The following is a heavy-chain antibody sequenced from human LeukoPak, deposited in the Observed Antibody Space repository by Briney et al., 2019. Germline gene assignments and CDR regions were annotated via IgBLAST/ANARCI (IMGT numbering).Heavy chain of an antibody. V-gene: IGHV1-46*01. CDR1: GGTFSSYA. Sequence: VASVKVSCKASGGTFSSYAISWVRQAPGQGLEWMGIINPSGGSTSYAQKFQGRVTMTRDTSTSTVYMELSSLRSEDTAVYYCARDYYDSSGYYSGYDYWGQGTLVTVSS. D-gene: IGHD3-22*01. J-gene: IGHJ4*02. CDR2: INPSGGST. CDR3: ARDYYDSSGYYSGYDY.